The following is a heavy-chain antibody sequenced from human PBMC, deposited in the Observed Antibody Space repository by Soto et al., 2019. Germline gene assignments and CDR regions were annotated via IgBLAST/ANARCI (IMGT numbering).Heavy chain of an antibody. Sequence: PSETLSLTXSVSGGSISSSSYFWGWIRQPPGKGLEWIGSIYYSGSTYYNPSLKSRVTVSVDTSKNQFSLKLSSVTAADTAVYYCARHPSDFWFDPWGQGTLVTV. J-gene: IGHJ5*02. CDR3: ARHPSDFWFDP. CDR2: IYYSGST. CDR1: GGSISSSSYF. D-gene: IGHD2-21*02. V-gene: IGHV4-39*01.